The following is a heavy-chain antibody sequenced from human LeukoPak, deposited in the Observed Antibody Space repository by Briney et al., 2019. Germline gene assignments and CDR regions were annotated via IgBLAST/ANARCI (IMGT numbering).Heavy chain of an antibody. J-gene: IGHJ1*01. D-gene: IGHD3-22*01. CDR3: ARAPSEVGGYYPEYFRH. V-gene: IGHV3-74*01. Sequence: PGGSLRLSCEASGFTFNKYWMHWVRQAPGKGLVWVSRIKSDGKTNYADSVKRRFTISIDNAKNTVSLQMDSLRAENTDGYYCARAPSEVGGYYPEYFRHWGKGTLVTVSS. CDR2: IKSDGKT. CDR1: GFTFNKYW.